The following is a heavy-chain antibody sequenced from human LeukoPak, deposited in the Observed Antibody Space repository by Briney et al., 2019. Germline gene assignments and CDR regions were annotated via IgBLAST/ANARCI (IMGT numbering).Heavy chain of an antibody. Sequence: GGSLRLSCAASGFTFSSYSMNWVRQAPGKGLEWVSYMSNSGRTIYYTDSVKGRFTISRDNAKNSLYLQMNSLRAEDTAVYYCARDVGSGWFDYWGQGTLVTVSS. CDR1: GFTFSSYS. V-gene: IGHV3-48*04. CDR2: MSNSGRTI. D-gene: IGHD6-19*01. CDR3: ARDVGSGWFDY. J-gene: IGHJ4*02.